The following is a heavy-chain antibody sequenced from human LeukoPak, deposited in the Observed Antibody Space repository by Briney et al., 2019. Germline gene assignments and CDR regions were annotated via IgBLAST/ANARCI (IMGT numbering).Heavy chain of an antibody. CDR1: GGSFSGYY. Sequence: SETLSLTCAVYGGSFSGYYWSWIRQPPGKGLEWIGEINHSGSTNYNPSLKSRVTISVDTSKNQFSLKLSSVTAADTAVYYCARHIQVTFRVSRLGWFDAWGQGTLVTVSS. J-gene: IGHJ5*02. CDR2: INHSGST. D-gene: IGHD3-9*01. V-gene: IGHV4-34*01. CDR3: ARHIQVTFRVSRLGWFDA.